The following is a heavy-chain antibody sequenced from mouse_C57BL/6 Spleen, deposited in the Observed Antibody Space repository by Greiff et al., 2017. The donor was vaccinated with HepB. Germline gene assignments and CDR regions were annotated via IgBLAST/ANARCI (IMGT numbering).Heavy chain of an antibody. D-gene: IGHD1-1*01. CDR1: GFNIKDYY. CDR3: ARGGDSSPFAY. J-gene: IGHJ3*01. CDR2: IDPEDGET. V-gene: IGHV14-2*01. Sequence: VHVKQSGAELVKPGASVKLSCTASGFNIKDYYMHWVKQRTEQGLEWIGRIDPEDGETKYDPKFKGKATITADTSSNTAYLQLSSLTSEDTAVYYCARGGDSSPFAYWGQGTLVTVSA.